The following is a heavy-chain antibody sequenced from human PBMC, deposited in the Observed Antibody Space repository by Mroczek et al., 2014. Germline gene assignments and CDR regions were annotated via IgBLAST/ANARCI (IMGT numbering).Heavy chain of an antibody. CDR2: INHSGST. J-gene: IGHJ5*02. Sequence: QVQLQESGAGLLKPSETLSLTCAVYGGSFSGYYWSWIRQPPGKGLEWIGEINHSGSTNDNPSLKSRVTISVDTSKNQFSLKLSSVTAADTAVYYCARAGPIFGVVSGEVWFDPWGQGTLVTVSS. D-gene: IGHD3-3*01. CDR3: ARAGPIFGVVSGEVWFDP. V-gene: IGHV4-34*01. CDR1: GGSFSGYY.